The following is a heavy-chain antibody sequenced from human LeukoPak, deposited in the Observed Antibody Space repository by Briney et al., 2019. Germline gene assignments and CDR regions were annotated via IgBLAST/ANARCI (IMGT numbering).Heavy chain of an antibody. CDR2: INPNSGGT. D-gene: IGHD3-10*01. Sequence: ASVKVSCKASGYTFTGYYMHWVRQAPGQGLEWMGWINPNSGGTNYAQKFQGGVTMTRDTSISTAYMELSRLRSDDTAVYYCAREGAYYGSGSYYPAAGYGMDVWGQGTTVTVSS. V-gene: IGHV1-2*02. J-gene: IGHJ6*02. CDR3: AREGAYYGSGSYYPAAGYGMDV. CDR1: GYTFTGYY.